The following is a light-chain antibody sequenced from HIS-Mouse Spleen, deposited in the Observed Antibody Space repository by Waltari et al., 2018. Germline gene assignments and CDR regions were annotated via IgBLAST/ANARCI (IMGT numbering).Light chain of an antibody. Sequence: SYELTQPPSVSVSPGQTARITCSGDALPKKHAYWYQQKSGQARVLVSYEDSKGASGSPVRFSGSSSATMVTLSISGTQFEDEADYYCYSPDRSGNHRVFGGGTKLTVL. V-gene: IGLV3-10*01. J-gene: IGLJ2*01. CDR2: EDS. CDR3: YSPDRSGNHRV. CDR1: ALPKKH.